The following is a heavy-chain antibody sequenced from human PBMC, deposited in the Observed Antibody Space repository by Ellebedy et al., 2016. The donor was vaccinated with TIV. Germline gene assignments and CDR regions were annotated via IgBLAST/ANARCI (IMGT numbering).Heavy chain of an antibody. J-gene: IGHJ4*02. D-gene: IGHD4-17*01. CDR1: GYTFTSYG. Sequence: ASVKVSCKASGYTFTSYGISWVRQAPGQGLEWMGGIIPIFGTANYAQKFQGRVTITADKSTSTAYMELSSLRSEDTAVYYCTRDRDYGDYDYWGQGTLVTVSS. V-gene: IGHV1-69*06. CDR3: TRDRDYGDYDY. CDR2: IIPIFGTA.